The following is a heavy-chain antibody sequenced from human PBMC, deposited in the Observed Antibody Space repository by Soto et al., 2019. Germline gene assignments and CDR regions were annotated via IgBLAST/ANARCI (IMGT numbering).Heavy chain of an antibody. D-gene: IGHD4-17*01. CDR2: IYYSGST. V-gene: IGHV4-39*01. CDR1: GGSISSSSYY. Sequence: SETLSLTCTVSGGSISSSSYYWGWIRQPPGKGLEWIGSIYYSGSTYYNPSLKSRVTISVDTSKNQFSLKLSSVTAADTAVYYCARCNDYGGNPPGYFDYWGQGTLVTVSS. J-gene: IGHJ4*02. CDR3: ARCNDYGGNPPGYFDY.